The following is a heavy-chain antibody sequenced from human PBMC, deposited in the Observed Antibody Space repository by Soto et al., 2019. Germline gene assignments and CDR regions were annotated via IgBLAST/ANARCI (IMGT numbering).Heavy chain of an antibody. CDR1: GFTFSSYA. V-gene: IGHV3-30-3*01. D-gene: IGHD5-18*01. J-gene: IGHJ6*02. CDR2: ISYDGSNK. Sequence: PGGSLRLSCAASGFTFSSYAMHWVRQAAGKGLEWVAVISYDGSNKYYADSVKGRFTISRDNSKNTLYLQMNSLRAEDTAVYYCARDGTRYVDPPTLRGYSYGPQIYYYYGMDVWGQGTTVTVSS. CDR3: ARDGTRYVDPPTLRGYSYGPQIYYYYGMDV.